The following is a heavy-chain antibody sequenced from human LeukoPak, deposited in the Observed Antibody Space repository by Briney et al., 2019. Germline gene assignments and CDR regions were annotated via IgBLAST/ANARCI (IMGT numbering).Heavy chain of an antibody. CDR2: IIPTLGIT. J-gene: IGHJ4*02. V-gene: IGHV1-69*04. D-gene: IGHD2-2*01. CDR1: GGTFSNYA. CDR3: ARDRRYCSSSTCYQAFDY. Sequence: SVKVSCKASGGTFSNYAITWVRQAPGQGLEWMGRIIPTLGITNYAQKFQGRITITADRSTSTAYMELSSLRSEDTALYYCARDRRYCSSSTCYQAFDYWGQGTLVTVSS.